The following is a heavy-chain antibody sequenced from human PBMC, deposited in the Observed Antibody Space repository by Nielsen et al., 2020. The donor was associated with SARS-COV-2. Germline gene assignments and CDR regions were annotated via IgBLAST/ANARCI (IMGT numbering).Heavy chain of an antibody. CDR1: GFTFDDYA. J-gene: IGHJ3*01. V-gene: IGHV3-9*01. Sequence: SLKISCAASGFTFDDYAMHWVRQAPGKGLEWVSGISWNGGGTGYVDSVKGRFTISRDNAKNSMSLQMNSLRVEDTAVYYCARDWSRAFDVWGQGTMVTVSS. CDR2: ISWNGGGT. CDR3: ARDWSRAFDV.